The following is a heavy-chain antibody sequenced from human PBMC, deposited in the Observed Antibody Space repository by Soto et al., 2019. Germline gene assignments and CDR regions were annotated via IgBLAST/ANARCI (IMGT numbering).Heavy chain of an antibody. CDR3: ARDRGSYGMDV. CDR2: VSPSGTT. Sequence: QVQLQESGPGLVKPSHTLSLTCTVSGDSISVGYYWSWIRQHPGKGLEWIGYVSPSGTTYYNPSLKSRVSISTDTSKNQFSLEVSSVTAADTAVYYCARDRGSYGMDVWGQGTTVTVSS. CDR1: GDSISVGYY. J-gene: IGHJ6*02. V-gene: IGHV4-31*03.